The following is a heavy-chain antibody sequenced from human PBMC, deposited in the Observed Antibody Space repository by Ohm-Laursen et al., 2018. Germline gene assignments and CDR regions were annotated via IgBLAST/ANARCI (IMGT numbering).Heavy chain of an antibody. J-gene: IGHJ6*02. D-gene: IGHD2-2*01. CDR1: GASMTSFF. CDR3: GIVIVPTGIDYYYRLDV. V-gene: IGHV4-59*08. CDR2: INYSGRT. Sequence: SDTLSLTCSVSGASMTSFFWNWVRQPPGKGLEWIGSINYSGRTNYNPSLKGRLSISTVTSKNELSLKLTSVTAADTAVYYCGIVIVPTGIDYYYRLDVWGQGTTVTVSS.